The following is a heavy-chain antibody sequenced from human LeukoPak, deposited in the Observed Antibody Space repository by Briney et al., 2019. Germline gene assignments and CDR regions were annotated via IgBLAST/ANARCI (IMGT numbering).Heavy chain of an antibody. D-gene: IGHD4-23*01. CDR3: ARDNSVEDNAWWFDP. V-gene: IGHV1-46*01. CDR1: GYTFTSHY. CDR2: INPTGGST. Sequence: PGASVKVSCKASGYTFTSHYMHWVRQAPGQGLEWMGLINPTGGSTGYAQKFQGRVTMTRDMSTSTDYMELSRLRSEDTAIYYCARDNSVEDNAWWFDPWGQGTLVTVSS. J-gene: IGHJ5*02.